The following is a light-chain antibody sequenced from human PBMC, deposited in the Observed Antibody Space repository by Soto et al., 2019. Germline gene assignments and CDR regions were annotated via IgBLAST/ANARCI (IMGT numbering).Light chain of an antibody. Sequence: QSALTQPPSVSGSPGQSVTISCTGTSSDVGTYNRVSWYQQSPGTAPKLMIYDVTNRPSGVPDRFSGSKSGNTASLTISGLQAEDEADYYCSSYTSSSTLAFGTGTKLTVL. CDR3: SSYTSSSTLA. CDR1: SSDVGTYNR. J-gene: IGLJ1*01. CDR2: DVT. V-gene: IGLV2-18*02.